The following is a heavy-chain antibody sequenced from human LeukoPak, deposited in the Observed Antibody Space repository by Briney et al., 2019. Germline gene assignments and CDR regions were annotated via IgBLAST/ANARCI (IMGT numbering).Heavy chain of an antibody. J-gene: IGHJ4*02. CDR1: GFTFGDYA. Sequence: GGSLRLSCTASGFTFGDYAMSWVPQAPGKGLEWVGFIRSKAYGGTTECAASVKGRFTISRDDSKSIAYLQMNSLKTEDTAVYYCARDRAHDYYGSGYFDYWGQGTLVTVSS. D-gene: IGHD3-10*01. CDR2: IRSKAYGGTT. V-gene: IGHV3-49*04. CDR3: ARDRAHDYYGSGYFDY.